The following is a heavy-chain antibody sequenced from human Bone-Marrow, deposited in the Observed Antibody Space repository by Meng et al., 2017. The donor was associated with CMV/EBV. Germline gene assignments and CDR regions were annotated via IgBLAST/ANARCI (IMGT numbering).Heavy chain of an antibody. J-gene: IGHJ5*02. V-gene: IGHV1-2*02. Sequence: ASVKVSCKASGYTFTGYYMHWVRQAPGQGLEWMGWINPNSGGTNYAQKFQGRVTMTRDMSISTAYMELSRLRSDDTAVYYCARSLFIVVVPAGWFDPWGQGTLVSVSS. CDR3: ARSLFIVVVPAGWFDP. CDR2: INPNSGGT. CDR1: GYTFTGYY. D-gene: IGHD2-2*01.